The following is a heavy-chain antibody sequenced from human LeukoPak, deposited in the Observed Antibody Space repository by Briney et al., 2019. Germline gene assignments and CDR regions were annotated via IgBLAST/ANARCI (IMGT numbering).Heavy chain of an antibody. CDR2: INHSGST. J-gene: IGHJ5*02. D-gene: IGHD4-17*01. Sequence: SETLSLTGAVYGGSFSGYYWSWIRQPPGKGLEWIGEINHSGSTNYDPSLKSRVSISIDTSKNQFSLTMRSMTATDTAVYYCARDEVGHYALALWGQGTPVTVSS. V-gene: IGHV4-34*01. CDR3: ARDEVGHYALAL. CDR1: GGSFSGYY.